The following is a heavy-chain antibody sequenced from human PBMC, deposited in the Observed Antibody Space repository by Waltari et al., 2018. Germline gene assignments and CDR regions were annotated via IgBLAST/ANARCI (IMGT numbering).Heavy chain of an antibody. Sequence: QLQLQESGPGLVKPSETLSLTCTVSGGSISSSSYYWGWIRQPPGKGLEWIGSIYYSGSTYYNPSLKSRVTISVDTSKNQFSLKLSSVTAADTAVYYCAREGYSGYDWPPSVYYYGMDVWGQGTTVTVSS. D-gene: IGHD5-12*01. CDR1: GGSISSSSYY. V-gene: IGHV4-39*07. CDR3: AREGYSGYDWPPSVYYYGMDV. J-gene: IGHJ6*02. CDR2: IYYSGST.